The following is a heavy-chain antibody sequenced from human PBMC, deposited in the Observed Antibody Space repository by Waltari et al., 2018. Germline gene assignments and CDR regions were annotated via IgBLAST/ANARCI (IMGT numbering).Heavy chain of an antibody. D-gene: IGHD2-15*01. V-gene: IGHV1-24*01. CDR2: SVPGDGET. CDR1: EYTLSGLS. Sequence: QVQVVQSGAEVMKPGASVKVSCKVSEYTLSGLSIHWVRQLPGKGLGWIGPSVPGDGETTSARKFLGRVTMTEDTSTDTAYMELSSLRSEDTAVYYCRLMGRNIVLAGAAPSYHSYMDVWGRGTSVTVSS. J-gene: IGHJ6*03. CDR3: RLMGRNIVLAGAAPSYHSYMDV.